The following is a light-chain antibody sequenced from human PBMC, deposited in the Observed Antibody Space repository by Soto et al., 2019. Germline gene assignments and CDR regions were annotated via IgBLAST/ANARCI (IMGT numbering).Light chain of an antibody. CDR1: QNIARY. V-gene: IGKV1-39*01. Sequence: DIQMTQSPSSLSAFVGDRVTITCRASQNIARYLNWYQQRPGKAPELLIFGTSNLQSGVPSRFSGTDYGTIFTHNTNSLRPEVFTTYYGKQSLNPPRTFAQGTRVKIK. CDR2: GTS. J-gene: IGKJ1*01. CDR3: KQSLNPPRT.